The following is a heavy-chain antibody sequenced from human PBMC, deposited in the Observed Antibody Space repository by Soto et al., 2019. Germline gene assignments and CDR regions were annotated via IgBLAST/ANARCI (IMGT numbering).Heavy chain of an antibody. V-gene: IGHV4-59*11. CDR3: ARDGGEASGMDV. D-gene: IGHD3-16*01. CDR1: GGSISSHY. Sequence: PSETLSLTCTVSGGSISSHYWSRVRQAPGKGLEWIGHIYYRGSTSYNPSLRSRSTISVDTSNNQLSLKLNSVTTADTAVYYCARDGGEASGMDVWGQGTKVTVSS. CDR2: IYYRGST. J-gene: IGHJ6*02.